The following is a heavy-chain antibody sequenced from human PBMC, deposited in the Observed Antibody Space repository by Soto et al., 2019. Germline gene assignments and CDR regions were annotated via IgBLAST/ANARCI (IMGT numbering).Heavy chain of an antibody. Sequence: QVQLVESGGGVVQPGRSLRLSCAASGFTFSSYGMHWVRQAPGKGLEWVAVIWYDGSNKYYADSVKGRFTISRDNSKNTLYLQMNSLRAEDTAVYYCAIDDRYCSGGSCCSHSAFDIWGQGTMVTVSS. CDR2: IWYDGSNK. CDR1: GFTFSSYG. V-gene: IGHV3-33*01. J-gene: IGHJ3*02. CDR3: AIDDRYCSGGSCCSHSAFDI. D-gene: IGHD2-15*01.